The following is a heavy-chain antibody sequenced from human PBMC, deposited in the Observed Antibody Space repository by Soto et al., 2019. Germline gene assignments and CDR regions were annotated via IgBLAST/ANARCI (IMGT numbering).Heavy chain of an antibody. J-gene: IGHJ4*02. CDR3: AKDQRVGGYTYGYFDS. CDR1: GFTFSSYA. D-gene: IGHD5-18*01. Sequence: EVQLLESGGGSVQPGGSLRLSCAASGFTFSSYAMSWVRQAPGKGLEWVSRISGGADDTFHADSVKGRFTISRANSRNTLYLQMNNLRAEDTAVYYCAKDQRVGGYTYGYFDSWGQGTLVAVSS. V-gene: IGHV3-23*01. CDR2: ISGGADDT.